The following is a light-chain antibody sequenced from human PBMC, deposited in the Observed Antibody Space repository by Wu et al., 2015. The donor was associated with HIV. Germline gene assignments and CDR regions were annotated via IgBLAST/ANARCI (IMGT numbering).Light chain of an antibody. V-gene: IGKV1-5*03. CDR1: QSISNW. CDR2: KAS. J-gene: IGKJ1*01. CDR3: QQYDSYPWT. Sequence: DIQMTQSPSTLSASVGDRVSIPCRASQSISNWLAWSQQKPGKAPKLLIYKASNLESGVPSRFSGSGSGTEFTLTISSLQPEDFATYYCQQYDSYPWTFGQGTKVEIK.